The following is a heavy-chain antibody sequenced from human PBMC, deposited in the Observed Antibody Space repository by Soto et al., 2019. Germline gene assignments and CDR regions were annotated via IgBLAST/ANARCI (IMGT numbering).Heavy chain of an antibody. V-gene: IGHV1-3*01. J-gene: IGHJ6*02. CDR3: ARGPYYYGSGSYAHFYGMDV. CDR2: INAGNGNT. CDR1: GYRFASCA. Sequence: CGYRFASCARQWVRQATGQRLEWMGWINAGNGNTKYSRKFQCRVTIARDTSSSTAYMELSSLRSEDTAVYYCARGPYYYGSGSYAHFYGMDVWGQGTTVTGFS. D-gene: IGHD3-10*01.